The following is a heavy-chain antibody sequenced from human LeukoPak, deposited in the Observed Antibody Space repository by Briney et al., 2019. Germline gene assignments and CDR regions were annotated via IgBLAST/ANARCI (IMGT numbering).Heavy chain of an antibody. J-gene: IGHJ6*02. Sequence: GASMKVSCKASGYSFTSYGISWVRQAPGQGLEWLGRISGYTGKANYAEKFQGRVTMTMETSTRTVYMELRSLRSDDTAVYYCARDAGQEWHYYGMDVWGQGTTATVSS. CDR1: GYSFTSYG. V-gene: IGHV1-18*01. D-gene: IGHD3-3*01. CDR3: ARDAGQEWHYYGMDV. CDR2: ISGYTGKA.